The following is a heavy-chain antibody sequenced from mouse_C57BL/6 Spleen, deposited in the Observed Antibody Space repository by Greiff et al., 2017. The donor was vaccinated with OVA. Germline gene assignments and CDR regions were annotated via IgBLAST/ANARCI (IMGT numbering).Heavy chain of an antibody. J-gene: IGHJ2*01. Sequence: QVQLQQPGAELVRPGTSVKLSCKASGYTFTSYWMHWVKQRPGQGLEWIGVIDPSDSYTNYNQKFKGKATLTVDTSSSTAYMQLSSLTSEDSAVYYCARFGYDYDEGYWGQGTTLTVSS. V-gene: IGHV1-59*01. CDR1: GYTFTSYW. CDR2: IDPSDSYT. D-gene: IGHD2-4*01. CDR3: ARFGYDYDEGY.